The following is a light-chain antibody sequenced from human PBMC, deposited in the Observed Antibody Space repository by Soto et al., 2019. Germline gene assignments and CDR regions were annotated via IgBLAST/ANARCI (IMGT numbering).Light chain of an antibody. V-gene: IGLV2-8*01. CDR1: SSDIGGYNS. Sequence: QSVLTQPPSASAPPGQGVTISCSGTSSDIGGYNSVSWYQQHPGKAPKVMIYDVTKRPSGVPDRFSGSKSGNTASLTVSALQAEDEADYYCSSYTDRKHLVFGTGTKLTVL. J-gene: IGLJ1*01. CDR3: SSYTDRKHLV. CDR2: DVT.